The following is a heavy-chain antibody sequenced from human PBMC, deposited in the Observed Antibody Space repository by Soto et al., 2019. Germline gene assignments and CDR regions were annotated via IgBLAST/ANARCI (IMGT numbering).Heavy chain of an antibody. D-gene: IGHD6-13*01. J-gene: IGHJ4*02. CDR2: IKKDGSDK. CDR3: STSAAARGNY. Sequence: EVHLVESGGGLVQPGGSLRLSCAASGFTFSSYWMSWVRQSPGKGLEWVANIKKDGSDKYYVDSVKDRFTISRDNAKNSVYRQMNILRSEDSAVYNCSTSAAARGNYWGQGTLVTVSS. CDR1: GFTFSSYW. V-gene: IGHV3-7*01.